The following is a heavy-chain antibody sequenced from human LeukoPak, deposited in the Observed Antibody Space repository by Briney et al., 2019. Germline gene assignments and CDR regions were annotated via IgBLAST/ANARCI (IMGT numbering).Heavy chain of an antibody. CDR1: NGSITSHY. V-gene: IGHV4-59*08. Sequence: PSETLSLTCTVSNGSITSHYWSWIRQSPGKGLEWIGYVYYSGSTSYNPSLKSRVTVSMDTSKKQFSLIMKSVSGADTAVYFCARFNWGGYYFDSWAREPWSPSP. D-gene: IGHD7-27*01. CDR3: ARFNWGGYYFDS. J-gene: IGHJ4*02. CDR2: VYYSGST.